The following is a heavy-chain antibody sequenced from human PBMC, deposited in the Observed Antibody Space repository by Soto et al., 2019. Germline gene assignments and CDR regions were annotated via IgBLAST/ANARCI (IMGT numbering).Heavy chain of an antibody. D-gene: IGHD3-3*01. CDR2: IWYDGSKK. J-gene: IGHJ6*02. Sequence: QVQVVESGGGVVQPGRSLRLSCAASGFTFSSFGMHWVRQAPGKGLEWVSLIWYDGSKKSYGDSVKGRFTISRDNSRNTVYLQMNSLRADHTAVYQCARDASYYSLWSGYYPSRNGMDVWGQGTTVTVSS. CDR1: GFTFSSFG. CDR3: ARDASYYSLWSGYYPSRNGMDV. V-gene: IGHV3-33*01.